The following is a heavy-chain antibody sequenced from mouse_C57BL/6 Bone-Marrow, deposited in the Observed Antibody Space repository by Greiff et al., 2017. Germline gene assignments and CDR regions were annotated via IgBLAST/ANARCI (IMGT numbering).Heavy chain of an antibody. CDR3: TTHYDYDGY. J-gene: IGHJ2*01. D-gene: IGHD2-4*01. V-gene: IGHV14-4*01. Sequence: EVKLQESGAELVRPGASVKLSCTASGFNIKDDYMHWVKQRPEQGLEWIGWIDPENGDTEYASKFQGKATITADTSSNTAYLQLSSLTSEDTAVYYCTTHYDYDGYWGQGTTLTVSS. CDR1: GFNIKDDY. CDR2: IDPENGDT.